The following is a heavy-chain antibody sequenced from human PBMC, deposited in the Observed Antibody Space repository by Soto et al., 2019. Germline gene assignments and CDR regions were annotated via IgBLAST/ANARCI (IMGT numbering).Heavy chain of an antibody. CDR2: ISVSGGST. J-gene: IGHJ4*02. CDR1: GFTFSSYA. V-gene: IGHV3-23*01. CDR3: AKDKYCSSTSCYAQGNDY. Sequence: GGSLRLSCAASGFTFSSYAMSWVRQAPGKGLKWVSAISVSGGSTYYADSVKGRFTISRDNSKNTLYLQMNSLRAEDTAVYYCAKDKYCSSTSCYAQGNDYWGQGTLVTVSS. D-gene: IGHD2-2*01.